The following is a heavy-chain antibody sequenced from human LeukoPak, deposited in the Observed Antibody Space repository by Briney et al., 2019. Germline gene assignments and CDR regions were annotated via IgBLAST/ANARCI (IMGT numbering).Heavy chain of an antibody. Sequence: ASVKVSCKASGYTFTSYDINWVRQATGQGLEWMGWMNPNSGNTGYAQKFQGRVTMTRNTSISTAYMELSSLRSEDTAVYYCARGLKCSGGSCHIPRGYWGQGTLVTVSS. V-gene: IGHV1-8*01. CDR2: MNPNSGNT. CDR3: ARGLKCSGGSCHIPRGY. D-gene: IGHD2-15*01. J-gene: IGHJ4*02. CDR1: GYTFTSYD.